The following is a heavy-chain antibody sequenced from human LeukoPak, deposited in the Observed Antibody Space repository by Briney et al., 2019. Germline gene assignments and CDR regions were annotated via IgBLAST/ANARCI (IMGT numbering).Heavy chain of an antibody. D-gene: IGHD6-13*01. J-gene: IGHJ5*02. Sequence: GGSLRLSCSASGLTFSTYAMHWVRQAPGKGLEYVSGISDNGGSTYYADSVKGRFTISRDNSKNTLYLQMNSLRAEDTAVYYCAKRDSSQAGFDPWGQGTLLSLYS. CDR2: ISDNGGST. CDR1: GLTFSTYA. V-gene: IGHV3-64*04. CDR3: AKRDSSQAGFDP.